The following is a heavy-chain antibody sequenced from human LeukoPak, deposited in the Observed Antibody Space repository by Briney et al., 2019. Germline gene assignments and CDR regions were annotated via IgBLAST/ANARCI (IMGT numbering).Heavy chain of an antibody. V-gene: IGHV3-48*04. CDR2: ISSSSSTI. D-gene: IGHD3-22*01. J-gene: IGHJ3*02. CDR3: ARYDFYDSSGYYTGGAFDI. Sequence: PGGALRLCCAASRFTFSSYSMNRVPQAPGKGLEWVSYISSSSSTIYYADSVKGRFNISRDNDKNSLYLQMNSLRAEDTAVYYCARYDFYDSSGYYTGGAFDIWGQGTMVTVSS. CDR1: RFTFSSYS.